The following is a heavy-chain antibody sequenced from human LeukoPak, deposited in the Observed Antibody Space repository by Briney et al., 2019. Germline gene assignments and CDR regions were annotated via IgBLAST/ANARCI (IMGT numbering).Heavy chain of an antibody. CDR3: ARGRPLVKGFDY. D-gene: IGHD2-2*01. J-gene: IGHJ4*02. CDR1: GFTFSSYS. CDR2: ISSSSSYI. Sequence: GGSLRLSCAASGFTFSSYSMNWVRQAPGKGLEWVSSISSSSSYIYYADSVKGRFTISRDNAKNSLYLQMNSLRAKDTAVYYCARGRPLVKGFDYWGQGTLVTVSS. V-gene: IGHV3-21*01.